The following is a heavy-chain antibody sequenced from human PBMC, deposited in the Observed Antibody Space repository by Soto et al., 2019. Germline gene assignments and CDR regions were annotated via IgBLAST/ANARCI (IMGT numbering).Heavy chain of an antibody. CDR2: IYYSGST. Sequence: QVQLQESGPGLVKPSQTLSLTCTVSGGSISSGGYYWSWIRQHPGKGLEWIGYIYYSGSTYYNPSLNSRVPISVDTSKNAFSLTLNSVTAADTAVYYCARDPSGNSNDWYFDVWGRGTLVTVSS. J-gene: IGHJ2*01. V-gene: IGHV4-31*03. D-gene: IGHD2-21*02. CDR3: ARDPSGNSNDWYFDV. CDR1: GGSISSGGYY.